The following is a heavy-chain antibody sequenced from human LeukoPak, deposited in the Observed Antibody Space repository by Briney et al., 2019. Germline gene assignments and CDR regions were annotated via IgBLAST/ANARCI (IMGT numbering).Heavy chain of an antibody. V-gene: IGHV4-61*01. CDR1: GGSVSSGSYY. Sequence: PSETLSLTCTVSGGSVSSGSYYWSWIRQPPGKGLEWTGYIYYSGSTNYNPSLKSRVTISVDTSKNQFSLKLSSVTAADTAVYYCASGGGLYCSSTSCHYWYFDLWGRGTLDTVSS. CDR2: IYYSGST. J-gene: IGHJ2*01. D-gene: IGHD2-2*01. CDR3: ASGGGLYCSSTSCHYWYFDL.